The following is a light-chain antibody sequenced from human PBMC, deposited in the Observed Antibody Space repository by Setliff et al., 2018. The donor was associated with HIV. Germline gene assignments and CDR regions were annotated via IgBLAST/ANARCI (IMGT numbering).Light chain of an antibody. CDR1: SSDVGDYSY. V-gene: IGLV2-11*01. CDR3: SSYTSSSTLGV. J-gene: IGLJ1*01. Sequence: QSALTQPRSVSGPPGQSVTISCTGSSSDVGDYSYVSWYQQHPGKAPKVIIYDVDKRPSGVPERFSASRSGTTASLTISGLQAEDEADYYCSSYTSSSTLGVFGTGTKVTVL. CDR2: DVD.